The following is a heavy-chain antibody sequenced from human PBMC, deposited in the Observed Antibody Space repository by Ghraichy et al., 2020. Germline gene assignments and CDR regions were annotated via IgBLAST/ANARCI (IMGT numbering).Heavy chain of an antibody. CDR2: IYYSGST. CDR1: GGSISSYY. V-gene: IGHV4-59*08. D-gene: IGHD3-3*01. Sequence: SQTHSLTCTVSGGSISSYYWSWIRQPPGKGLEWIGYIYYSGSTNYNPSLKSRVTISVDTSKNQFSLKLSSVTAADTAVYYCARHEGNYDFWSGYGGNPSAFDIWGQGTMVTVSS. CDR3: ARHEGNYDFWSGYGGNPSAFDI. J-gene: IGHJ3*02.